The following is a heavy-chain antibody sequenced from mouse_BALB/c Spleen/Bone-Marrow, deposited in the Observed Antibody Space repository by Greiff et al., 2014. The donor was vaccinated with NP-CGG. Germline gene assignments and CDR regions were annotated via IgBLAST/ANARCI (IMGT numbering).Heavy chain of an antibody. CDR1: GFSLTSYG. V-gene: IGHV2-9*02. CDR2: IWAAGST. D-gene: IGHD2-3*01. Sequence: VQRVESGPGLVAPSQSLSITCTVSGFSLTSYGVHWVRQPLGKGLEWLGVIWAAGSTNYNSALMSRLSISKDNSKSQLFLKMNSLQTDDTAVYYYGREREFDGYYDNDYWGRGTTLTVSS. J-gene: IGHJ2*01. CDR3: GREREFDGYYDNDY.